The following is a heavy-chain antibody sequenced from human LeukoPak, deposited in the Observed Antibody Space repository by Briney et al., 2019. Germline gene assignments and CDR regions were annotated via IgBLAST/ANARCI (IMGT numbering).Heavy chain of an antibody. CDR2: LSSSSSYI. V-gene: IGHV3-21*04. CDR1: GFTFSSYS. J-gene: IGHJ4*02. D-gene: IGHD6-19*01. CDR3: ARVMGGAVDGFDY. Sequence: GGSLRLSCAASGFTFSSYSMNWVRQAPGKGLEWVSSLSSSSSYIDYADSVKGRFTISRDNAKNSLYLQMNSLRAEDTAVYYCARVMGGAVDGFDYWGQGTLVTVSS.